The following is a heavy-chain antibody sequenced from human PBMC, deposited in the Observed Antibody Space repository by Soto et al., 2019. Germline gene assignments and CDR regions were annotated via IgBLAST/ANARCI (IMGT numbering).Heavy chain of an antibody. CDR3: AGKSGASSGWSVDY. CDR1: GYIFTNYW. J-gene: IGHJ4*01. CDR2: IYPGNSDA. D-gene: IGHD6-19*01. Sequence: PGESLKISCKGSGYIFTNYWIHWVRQMPGKGLEWMGIIYPGNSDARYSPSFQGQVTISVDTSISTAYLQWSSLEASDTAMYYCAGKSGASSGWSVDYWGHGTLVTVSS. V-gene: IGHV5-51*01.